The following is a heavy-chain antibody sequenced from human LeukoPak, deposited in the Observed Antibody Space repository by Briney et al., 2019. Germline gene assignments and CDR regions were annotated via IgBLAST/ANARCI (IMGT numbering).Heavy chain of an antibody. CDR2: ISYDGSNK. CDR1: GFTFSSYG. V-gene: IGHV3-30*18. Sequence: GGSLRFSCAASGFTFSSYGMHWVRQAPGKGLEWVAVISYDGSNKYYADSVKGRFTISRDNSKNTLYLQMNSLRAEDTAVYYCAKVGVVAATPFDYWGQGTLVTVSS. CDR3: AKVGVVAATPFDY. J-gene: IGHJ4*02. D-gene: IGHD2-15*01.